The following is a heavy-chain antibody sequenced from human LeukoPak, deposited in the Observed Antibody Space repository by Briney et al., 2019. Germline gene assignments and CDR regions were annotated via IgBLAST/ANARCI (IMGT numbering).Heavy chain of an antibody. J-gene: IGHJ6*02. CDR1: GVSISSGTYY. CDR2: IYYSGST. CDR3: ARGKRSGSLDYYYGMDV. Sequence: SETLSLTCIVSGVSISSGTYYWGWIRQPPGKGLEWIGYIYYSGSTYYNPSLKSRVTISVDTSKNQFSLKLSSVTAADTAVYYCARGKRSGSLDYYYGMDVWGQGTTVTVSS. V-gene: IGHV4-30-4*08. D-gene: IGHD3-10*01.